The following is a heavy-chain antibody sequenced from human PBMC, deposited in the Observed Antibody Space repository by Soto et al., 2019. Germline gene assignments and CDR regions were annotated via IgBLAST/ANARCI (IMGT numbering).Heavy chain of an antibody. D-gene: IGHD2-15*01. CDR1: AGTFISYA. Sequence: GXSVKVTCKASAGTFISYAIIWVRQAPGQGLEWMGGIIPIFGTANYAQKFQGRVTITADESTSTAYMELSSLRSEDTAVYYCASPPNKVAEGSAFYGMDVWGQGTTVTVS. V-gene: IGHV1-69*01. CDR3: ASPPNKVAEGSAFYGMDV. CDR2: IIPIFGTA. J-gene: IGHJ6*02.